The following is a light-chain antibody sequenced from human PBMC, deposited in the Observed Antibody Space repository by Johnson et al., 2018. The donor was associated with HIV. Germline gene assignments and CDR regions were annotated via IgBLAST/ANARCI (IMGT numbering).Light chain of an antibody. CDR3: ATWDTSLGTGGV. CDR1: SSTFGNSY. Sequence: QSVLTQPPSVSAAPGQRVTISCSGASSTFGNSYISWYQLLPGSPPKLLVFKNNERPSGIPDRFSGSNSGTSATLDITGLQTGDEADYYCATWDTSLGTGGVFGTGPKVTVL. CDR2: KNN. J-gene: IGLJ1*01. V-gene: IGLV1-51*02.